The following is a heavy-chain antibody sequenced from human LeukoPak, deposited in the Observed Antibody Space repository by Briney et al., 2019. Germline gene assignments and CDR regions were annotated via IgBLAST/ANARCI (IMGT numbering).Heavy chain of an antibody. CDR2: IWYDGSNN. Sequence: GGSLRLSCAASGFTFSGYGMHWVRQAPGKGLEWVAVIWYDGSNNYYADSVKGRFTISRDNSKNTLYLQMNSLRAEDTAVYYCARDPAFVVVPAANDAFDIWGQGTMVTVSS. CDR3: ARDPAFVVVPAANDAFDI. D-gene: IGHD2-2*01. CDR1: GFTFSGYG. J-gene: IGHJ3*02. V-gene: IGHV3-33*01.